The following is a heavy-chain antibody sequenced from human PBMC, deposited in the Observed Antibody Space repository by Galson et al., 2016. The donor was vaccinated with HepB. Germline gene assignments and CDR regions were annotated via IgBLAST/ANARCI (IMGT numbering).Heavy chain of an antibody. V-gene: IGHV5-10-1*01. D-gene: IGHD1-14*01. CDR2: IDPSDSYT. CDR3: ARHGLTSLSWFDP. J-gene: IGHJ5*02. CDR1: GYSFISYW. Sequence: QSGAEVKKPGESLRISCKGSGYSFISYWITWVRQMPGKGLEWMGRIDPSDSYTNYSPSFQGHVAISADKSISTAYLQWSSLKASDTAIYYCARHGLTSLSWFDPWGQGTLVTVSS.